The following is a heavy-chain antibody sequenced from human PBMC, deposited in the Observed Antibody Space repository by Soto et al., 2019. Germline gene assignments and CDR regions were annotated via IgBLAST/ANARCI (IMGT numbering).Heavy chain of an antibody. CDR1: GGSISSYY. V-gene: IGHV4-59*01. Sequence: QVQLQESGPGLVKPSETLSLTCTVSGGSISSYYWSWIRQPQGKGLEWIWYIYYSESTNYNPSLKSRVIISVDTSKNQFSLRLSSVTAEDTAVYYCARAYYDTSGDSLDPWGQGTLVTVSS. D-gene: IGHD3-22*01. J-gene: IGHJ5*02. CDR3: ARAYYDTSGDSLDP. CDR2: IYYSEST.